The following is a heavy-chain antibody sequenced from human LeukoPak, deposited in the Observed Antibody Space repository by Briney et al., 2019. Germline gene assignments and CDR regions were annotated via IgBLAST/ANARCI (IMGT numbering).Heavy chain of an antibody. V-gene: IGHV1-69*04. D-gene: IGHD6-25*01. J-gene: IGHJ4*02. CDR1: GGTFSSYA. CDR2: IIPILGIA. CDR3: ARDWGSSGTGGY. Sequence: SVKVSCKASGGTFSSYAISWVRQAPGQGLEWMGRIIPILGIANYARKFQGRVTITADKSTSTAYMELSSLRSEDTAVYYCARDWGSSGTGGYWGQGTLVTVSS.